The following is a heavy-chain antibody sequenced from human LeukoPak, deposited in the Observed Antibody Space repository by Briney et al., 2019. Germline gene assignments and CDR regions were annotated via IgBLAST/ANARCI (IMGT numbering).Heavy chain of an antibody. V-gene: IGHV3-21*01. Sequence: GGSLRLSCAASGFTFSSYSMNWVRQAPGKGLEWVSSISSSSSYIYYGDSVKGRSTLSRDNAKNSLYLQMNSLRAEDTAVYYCARAGDAGSVEYWAQGTLVTGSS. CDR1: GFTFSSYS. CDR2: ISSSSSYI. D-gene: IGHD4-17*01. CDR3: ARAGDAGSVEY. J-gene: IGHJ4*02.